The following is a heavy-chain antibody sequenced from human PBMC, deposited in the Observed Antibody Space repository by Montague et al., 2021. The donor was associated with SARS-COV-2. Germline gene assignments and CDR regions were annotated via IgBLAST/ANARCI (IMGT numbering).Heavy chain of an antibody. CDR3: ARTEYNWNDWLDP. D-gene: IGHD1-20*01. CDR1: GGSISSYY. J-gene: IGHJ5*02. V-gene: IGHV4-59*13. Sequence: SETLSPTCSVSGGSISSYYWSWIRQSPGKGLEWIGYIFHSGITDYNPSLKSRVTISVDMSKNQFSLQLNSVTAADSAVYYCARTEYNWNDWLDPWGQGTLVTVSS. CDR2: IFHSGIT.